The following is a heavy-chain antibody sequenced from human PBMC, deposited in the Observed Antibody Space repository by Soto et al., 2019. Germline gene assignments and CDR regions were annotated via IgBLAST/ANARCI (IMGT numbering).Heavy chain of an antibody. Sequence: SVKVSCKASGGTFSSYTISWVRQAPGQGLEWMGRIIPILGIANYAQKFQGRVTITADKSTSTAYMELSSLRSEDTAVYYCARDRRYCSSTSCYNLFDYWGQGTLVTVSS. CDR2: IIPILGIA. V-gene: IGHV1-69*04. CDR1: GGTFSSYT. D-gene: IGHD2-2*02. J-gene: IGHJ4*02. CDR3: ARDRRYCSSTSCYNLFDY.